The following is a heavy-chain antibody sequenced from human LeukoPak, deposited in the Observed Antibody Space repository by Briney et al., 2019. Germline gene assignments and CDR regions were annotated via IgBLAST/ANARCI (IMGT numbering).Heavy chain of an antibody. D-gene: IGHD2-2*01. J-gene: IGHJ5*02. CDR1: GFVFSDYG. CDR2: IRYDGSDT. CDR3: AQDRFCSSDSCSFGTTWFDP. Sequence: PGGSLRLSCATSGFVFSDYGIHWVRPAPGKGLEWVAFIRYDGSDTNYPASVKGRFTISRDNSKNMVQLQMNSLRVEDTAVYYCAQDRFCSSDSCSFGTTWFDPWGQGTLVTVSS. V-gene: IGHV3-30*02.